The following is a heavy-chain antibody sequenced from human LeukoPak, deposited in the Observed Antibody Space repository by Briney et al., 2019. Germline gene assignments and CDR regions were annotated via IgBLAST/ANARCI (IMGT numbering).Heavy chain of an antibody. CDR2: IPYDGSNK. D-gene: IGHD3-10*01. J-gene: IGHJ4*02. Sequence: GGSLRLSCAASGFTFSSYAMHWVRQAPGKGLEWVAVIPYDGSNKYYADSVEGRFTISRDNSKNTLYLQMNSLRAEDTAVYYCARVTPPWFGELVWGQGTLVTVSS. CDR1: GFTFSSYA. V-gene: IGHV3-30-3*01. CDR3: ARVTPPWFGELV.